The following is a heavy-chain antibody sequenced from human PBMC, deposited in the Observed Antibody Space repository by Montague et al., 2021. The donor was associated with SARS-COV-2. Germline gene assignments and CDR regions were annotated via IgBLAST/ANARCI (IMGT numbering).Heavy chain of an antibody. CDR2: INGGSSVM. J-gene: IGHJ5*02. CDR1: GFNFGVYE. D-gene: IGHD2-2*01. V-gene: IGHV3-48*03. CDR3: APAVPVADDS. Sequence: SLRLSCPASGFNFGVYEMNWVRQTPGKGLEWVSYINGGSSVMYYADSVMGRFTISRVNAESSLYLQMNSLRAEDTAVYYCAPAVPVADDSWGQGTLVTVSS.